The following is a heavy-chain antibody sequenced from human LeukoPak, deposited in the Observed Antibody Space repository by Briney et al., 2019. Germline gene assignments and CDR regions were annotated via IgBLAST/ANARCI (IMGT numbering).Heavy chain of an antibody. J-gene: IGHJ3*02. Sequence: GGSLRLSCAASGFTFSSYKMNWVRQAPGKGLEWVSFISSSGTTIYYADSVKGRFTISTDNAKNSLSLQMSSLRAEDTAVYYCARGNSLGYCSGGSCCGFDMWGPGTMVTVSS. CDR2: ISSSGTTI. V-gene: IGHV3-48*01. CDR3: ARGNSLGYCSGGSCCGFDM. CDR1: GFTFSSYK. D-gene: IGHD2-15*01.